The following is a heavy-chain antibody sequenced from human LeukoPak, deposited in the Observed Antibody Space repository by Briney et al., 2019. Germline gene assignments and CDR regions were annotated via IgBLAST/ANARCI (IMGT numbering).Heavy chain of an antibody. CDR1: GGSISSSSYY. J-gene: IGHJ6*03. V-gene: IGHV4-39*01. Sequence: SETLSLTCTVSGGSISSSSYYWGWIRQPPGKGLEWIGSIYYTGISFYNLSLKSRVTISVDTSKNQFSLKLSSVTAADTAVYYCARPDNYYYMDVWGKGTTVTVSS. CDR3: ARPDNYYYMDV. CDR2: IYYTGIS. D-gene: IGHD3-22*01.